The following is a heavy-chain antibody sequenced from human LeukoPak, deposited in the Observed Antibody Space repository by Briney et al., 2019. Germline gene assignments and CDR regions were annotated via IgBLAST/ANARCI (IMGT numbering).Heavy chain of an antibody. CDR1: GFTFSSYE. V-gene: IGHV3-48*03. Sequence: GGSPRLSCSDSGFTFSSYEMNWVRQAPGKGREWVSYISGRGSAIYYADSVKGRFTISTNNTKNSLYLQMNSLSAEDTAVSYVARLYSSGYHYDYWGQGTLVTASS. D-gene: IGHD3-22*01. CDR2: ISGRGSAI. CDR3: ARLYSSGYHYDY. J-gene: IGHJ4*02.